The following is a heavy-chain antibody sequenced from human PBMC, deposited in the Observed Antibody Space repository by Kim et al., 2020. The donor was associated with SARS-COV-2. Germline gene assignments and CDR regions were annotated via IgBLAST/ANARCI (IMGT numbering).Heavy chain of an antibody. J-gene: IGHJ4*02. V-gene: IGHV3-21*01. Sequence: GGSLRLSCAASGFTFSSYSMNWVRQAPGKGLEWVSSISSSSSYIYYADSVKGRFTISRDNAKNSLYLQMNSLRAEDTAVYYCALVGGTVVPTDYWGQGTLVTVSS. CDR1: GFTFSSYS. CDR2: ISSSSSYI. D-gene: IGHD4-17*01. CDR3: ALVGGTVVPTDY.